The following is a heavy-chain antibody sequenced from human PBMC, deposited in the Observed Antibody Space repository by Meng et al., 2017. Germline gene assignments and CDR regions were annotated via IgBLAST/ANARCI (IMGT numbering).Heavy chain of an antibody. CDR2: IYYSGST. Sequence: SETLSLTGTVPGGSISSYYWSWIRQPPGKGLEWIGYIYYSGSTNYNPSLKSRVTISVDTSKNQFSLKLSSVTAADTAVYYCARRGDSSGYYYTYSGYWYFDLWGRGTLVTVSS. CDR3: ARRGDSSGYYYTYSGYWYFDL. J-gene: IGHJ2*01. CDR1: GGSISSYY. D-gene: IGHD3-22*01. V-gene: IGHV4-59*01.